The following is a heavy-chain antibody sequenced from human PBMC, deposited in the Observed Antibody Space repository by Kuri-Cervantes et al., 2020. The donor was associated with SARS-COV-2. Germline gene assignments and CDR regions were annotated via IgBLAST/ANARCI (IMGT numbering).Heavy chain of an antibody. D-gene: IGHD1-26*01. CDR1: GYTFTSND. CDR3: ARGILVGAPRGYYFDY. Sequence: ASVKVSCKASGYTFTSNDINWVRQATGQGLEWMGWMNPNSGNTGYAQKSQGRVTMTRNTSISTAYMGLSSLRSEDTAVYYCARGILVGAPRGYYFDYWGQGTLVTVSS. J-gene: IGHJ4*02. V-gene: IGHV1-8*01. CDR2: MNPNSGNT.